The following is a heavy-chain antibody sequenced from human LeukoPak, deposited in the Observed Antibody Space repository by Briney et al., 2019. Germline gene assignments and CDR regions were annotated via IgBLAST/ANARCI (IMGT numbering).Heavy chain of an antibody. CDR2: INSDGSSI. J-gene: IGHJ4*02. CDR1: GFTFSSYW. Sequence: GGSLILSCAASGFTFSSYWMHWVRQAPGKGLVWVSRINSDGSSITYADSVKGRFTISRDNAKNTLYLQMNSLRAEDTAVYYCARYFGSTDYWGQGTLVTVSS. V-gene: IGHV3-74*01. CDR3: ARYFGSTDY. D-gene: IGHD2-2*01.